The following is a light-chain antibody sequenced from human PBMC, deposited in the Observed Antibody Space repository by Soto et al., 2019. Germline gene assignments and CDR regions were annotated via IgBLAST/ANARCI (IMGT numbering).Light chain of an antibody. Sequence: HAVVTQEPSLTVSPGGTVTLTCGSSTGAVTSGHYPYWFQQKPGQAPRTLIYDTSNKHSWTPARFSGSLLGGKAALTLSGAQPEDEANYHRSLSYSGAQIFGGGTKLTVL. CDR1: TGAVTSGHY. CDR3: SLSYSGAQI. CDR2: DTS. V-gene: IGLV7-46*01. J-gene: IGLJ2*01.